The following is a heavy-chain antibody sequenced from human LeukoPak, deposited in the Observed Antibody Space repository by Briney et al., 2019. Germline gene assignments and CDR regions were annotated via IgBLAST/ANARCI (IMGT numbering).Heavy chain of an antibody. Sequence: GGSLRLSCAASGFTFSTSDMHWVRQVTGKGLEWVSAIGTGGDTYYPGSVKGRFTISRDNAKNSLYLQMNRLRVEDTAVYYCARIRFGESYAPKSYYYYYMDVWGIGTTVTISS. CDR1: GFTFSTSD. J-gene: IGHJ6*03. D-gene: IGHD3-10*01. CDR2: IGTGGDT. CDR3: ARIRFGESYAPKSYYYYYMDV. V-gene: IGHV3-13*01.